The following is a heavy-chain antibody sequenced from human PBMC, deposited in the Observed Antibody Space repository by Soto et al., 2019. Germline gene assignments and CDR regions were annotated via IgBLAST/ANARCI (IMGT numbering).Heavy chain of an antibody. Sequence: QVQLVQSGAEVKKPGSSVKVSCKASGGTFSSYTISWVRQAPGQGLEWMGRIIPILGIANYAQKFQGRVTXTXERXTSTAYMELSSLRSEDTAVYYCASTDYDILTGFDYWGQGTLVTVSS. CDR1: GGTFSSYT. J-gene: IGHJ4*02. CDR2: IIPILGIA. V-gene: IGHV1-69*02. D-gene: IGHD3-9*01. CDR3: ASTDYDILTGFDY.